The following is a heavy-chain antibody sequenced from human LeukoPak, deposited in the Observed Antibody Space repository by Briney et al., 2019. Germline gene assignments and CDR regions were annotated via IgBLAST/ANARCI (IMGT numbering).Heavy chain of an antibody. CDR1: GGSISSYY. Sequence: SETLSLTYTVSGGSISSYYWNWIRQPPGKGLEWIGYIYYSGSTNYNPSLKSRVTISVDTSKNQFSLKLSSVTAADTAVYYCARSFSTITIFGVVRNWFDPWGQGTLVTVSS. D-gene: IGHD3-3*01. J-gene: IGHJ5*02. V-gene: IGHV4-59*01. CDR3: ARSFSTITIFGVVRNWFDP. CDR2: IYYSGST.